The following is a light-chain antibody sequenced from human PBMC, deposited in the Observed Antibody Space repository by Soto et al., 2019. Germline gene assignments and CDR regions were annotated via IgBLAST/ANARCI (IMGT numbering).Light chain of an antibody. CDR2: GAS. J-gene: IGKJ5*01. V-gene: IGKV3-20*01. CDR3: QQYGSSPSIT. Sequence: EILLTQSPGTLSLSPWERATLSCRASQSVSGSYLAWYQHKPGQSPRLLIYGASRRATGIPDRFSGSGSGTDFTLTISRLEPEDFAVYYCQQYGSSPSITFGQGTRLE. CDR1: QSVSGSY.